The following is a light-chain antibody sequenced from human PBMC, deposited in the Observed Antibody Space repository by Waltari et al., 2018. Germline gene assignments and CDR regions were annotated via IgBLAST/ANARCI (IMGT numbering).Light chain of an antibody. CDR1: QSIGIY. Sequence: DIQMTQSPSSLSASVGDRVTITCRASQSIGIYLNWYQQKPGKGPELLIYAASSLQTGVPSRFSGSGSETEFTLTINSLQFEDFATYYCKQTHSVPPFTFGPGTKVDI. J-gene: IGKJ3*01. CDR3: KQTHSVPPFT. V-gene: IGKV1-39*01. CDR2: AAS.